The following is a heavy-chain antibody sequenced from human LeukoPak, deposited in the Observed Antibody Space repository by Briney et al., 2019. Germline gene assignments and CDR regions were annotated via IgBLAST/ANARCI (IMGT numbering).Heavy chain of an antibody. CDR2: ISGGGGST. Sequence: GGSLRLSCAASGFSFSSYGMTWVRQAPGKGLEWVSSISGGGGSTNSADSVKGRFTISRDNSKNTIYLQMNSLRAEDTALYYCAKAAAAPGFDFWGQGTLVTVSS. D-gene: IGHD6-13*01. CDR3: AKAAAAPGFDF. J-gene: IGHJ4*02. CDR1: GFSFSSYG. V-gene: IGHV3-23*01.